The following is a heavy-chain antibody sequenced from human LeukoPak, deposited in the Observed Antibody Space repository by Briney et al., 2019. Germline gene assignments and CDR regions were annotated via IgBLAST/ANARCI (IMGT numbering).Heavy chain of an antibody. Sequence: GGSLRLSCAASGFTFSSYWMSWVRQAPGKGLEWVANIKQDGSEKYYVDSVKGRFTISRDNAKNSLYLQMNSLRAEDTAVYYCARGYCSGGSCPNDYWGQGTLVTVSS. CDR1: GFTFSSYW. CDR2: IKQDGSEK. V-gene: IGHV3-7*01. CDR3: ARGYCSGGSCPNDY. J-gene: IGHJ4*02. D-gene: IGHD2-15*01.